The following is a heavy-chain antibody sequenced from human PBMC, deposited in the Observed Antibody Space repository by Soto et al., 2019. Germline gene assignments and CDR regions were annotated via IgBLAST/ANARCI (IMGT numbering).Heavy chain of an antibody. D-gene: IGHD3-22*01. J-gene: IGHJ5*02. CDR3: AREPRLDYYDSSGPPNWFDP. Sequence: LSLTCTVSGGSVSSGSYYWSWIRQPPGKGLEWIGYIYYSGSTNYNPSLKSRVTISVDTSKNQFSLKLSSVTAADTAVYYCAREPRLDYYDSSGPPNWFDPWGQGTLVTVSS. CDR1: GGSVSSGSYY. CDR2: IYYSGST. V-gene: IGHV4-61*01.